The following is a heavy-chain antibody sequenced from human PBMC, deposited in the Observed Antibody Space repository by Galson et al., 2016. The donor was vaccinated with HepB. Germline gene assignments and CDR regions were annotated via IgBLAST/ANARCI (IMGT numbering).Heavy chain of an antibody. J-gene: IGHJ4*02. V-gene: IGHV3-30*04. D-gene: IGHD1-26*01. Sequence: SLRLSCAASGLTFPFSALHWVRQAPDKGLEWVAFISYDGHKYYSESAEGRFTISRDNSKSRLYLQMRSLRPEDTAVYYCGRDSSEVMSGSIDYWGQGTLVTVSS. CDR2: ISYDGHK. CDR1: GLTFPFSA. CDR3: GRDSSEVMSGSIDY.